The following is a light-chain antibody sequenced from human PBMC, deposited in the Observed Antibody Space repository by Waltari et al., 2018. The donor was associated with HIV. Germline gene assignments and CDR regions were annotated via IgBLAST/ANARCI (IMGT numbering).Light chain of an antibody. Sequence: DIQMTQSPSSLSASVGARVTFNCRTSQNISNYLNCYQHKSGADPQRRIYPASNLQSGVPSRFVGAGSGTRVSLTITSLQVEDFATYYCQQRYTTPRTFGQGTKVEVK. CDR3: QQRYTTPRT. J-gene: IGKJ1*01. V-gene: IGKV1-39*01. CDR2: PAS. CDR1: QNISNY.